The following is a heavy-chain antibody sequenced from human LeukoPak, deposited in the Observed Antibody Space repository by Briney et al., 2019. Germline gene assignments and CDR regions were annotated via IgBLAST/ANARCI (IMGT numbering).Heavy chain of an antibody. D-gene: IGHD3-22*01. J-gene: IGHJ4*02. V-gene: IGHV3-23*01. CDR1: GFTFSGYA. CDR3: AKDRARARYYYDSSGYLT. CDR2: ISGSGGST. Sequence: GGSLRLSCAASGFTFSGYAMSWVPQAPGKGLEWVSAISGSGGSTYYADSVKGRFTISRDNSKNTLYLQMNSLRAEDTAVYYCAKDRARARYYYDSSGYLTWGQGTVVTVSS.